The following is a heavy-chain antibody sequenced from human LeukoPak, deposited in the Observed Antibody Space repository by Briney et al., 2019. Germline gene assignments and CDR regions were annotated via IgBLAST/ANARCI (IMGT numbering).Heavy chain of an antibody. Sequence: SETLSLTCAVYGGSFSGYYWSWIRQPPGKGQEWIGEINHSGSTNYNPSLKNRVTISVDTSKNQFSLKLSSVTAADTAVYYCARVPGAAVIRFDYWGQGTLVTVSS. J-gene: IGHJ4*02. CDR3: ARVPGAAVIRFDY. CDR2: INHSGST. CDR1: GGSFSGYY. V-gene: IGHV4-34*01. D-gene: IGHD3-16*02.